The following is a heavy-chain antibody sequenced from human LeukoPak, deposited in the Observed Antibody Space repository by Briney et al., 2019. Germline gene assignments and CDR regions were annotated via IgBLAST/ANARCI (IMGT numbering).Heavy chain of an antibody. Sequence: SETLSLTCAVYGESFSTYYWSWIRQPPGKGLEWIGEINHGGSTNYNPSLKSRVTISVDTSKNQFSLRLSSVTAADTAVYYCARDKPRYSSGWYGFDYWGQGTLVTVSS. V-gene: IGHV4-34*01. CDR1: GESFSTYY. CDR2: INHGGST. CDR3: ARDKPRYSSGWYGFDY. D-gene: IGHD6-19*01. J-gene: IGHJ4*02.